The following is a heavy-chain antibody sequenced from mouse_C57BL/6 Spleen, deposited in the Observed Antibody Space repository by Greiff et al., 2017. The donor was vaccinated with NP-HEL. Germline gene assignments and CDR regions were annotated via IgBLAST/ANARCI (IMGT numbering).Heavy chain of an antibody. J-gene: IGHJ2*01. V-gene: IGHV1-61*01. CDR1: GYTFTSYW. CDR2: IYPSDSET. CDR3: ARRGYGNYVLYYFDY. Sequence: QVQLQQPGAELVRPGSSVKLSCKASGYTFTSYWMDWVKQRPGQGLEWIGNIYPSDSETHYNQKFKDKATLTVDKSSSTAYMQLSSLTSEDSAVYYCARRGYGNYVLYYFDYWGQGTTLTVSS. D-gene: IGHD2-1*01.